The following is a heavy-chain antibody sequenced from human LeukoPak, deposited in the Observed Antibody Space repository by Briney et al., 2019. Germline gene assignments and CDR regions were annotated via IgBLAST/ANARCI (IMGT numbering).Heavy chain of an antibody. Sequence: GESLKISCKVSGYTFTNHWIGWVRQMPGKGLEWMGIIYPGDSDTRYSPSFQGQITVSADKSISTAYLQWSSLKASDTAMYYCARLRRITMVRGVTPSDPWGQGTLVTVSS. CDR3: ARLRRITMVRGVTPSDP. V-gene: IGHV5-51*01. CDR2: IYPGDSDT. CDR1: GYTFTNHW. J-gene: IGHJ5*02. D-gene: IGHD3-10*01.